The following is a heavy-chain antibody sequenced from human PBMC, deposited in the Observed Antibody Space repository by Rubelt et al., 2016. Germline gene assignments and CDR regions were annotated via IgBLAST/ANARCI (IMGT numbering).Heavy chain of an antibody. D-gene: IGHD3-10*01. CDR2: ISSSSSTI. J-gene: IGHJ4*02. Sequence: EVQLVESGGGLVQPGGSLRLSCAASGFTFSSYSMNWVRQAPGKGLEWVSYISSSSSTIYYAELLKVRFTSSGAKAKNELYLQMNSRRAEETAVYYCAKDQEGYYGAGSHIDDWGQGTLVTVSS. CDR3: AKDQEGYYGAGSHIDD. CDR1: GFTFSSYS. V-gene: IGHV3-48*01.